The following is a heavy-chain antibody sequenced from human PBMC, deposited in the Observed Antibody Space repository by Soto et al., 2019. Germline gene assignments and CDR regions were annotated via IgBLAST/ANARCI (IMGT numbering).Heavy chain of an antibody. CDR3: AKTPVTHAAAGRGGGGSLAS. CDR2: ISGSGGST. CDR1: GFTFSTYA. V-gene: IGHV3-23*01. J-gene: IGHJ5*02. Sequence: EVQLLESGGGVVQPGGSLRLSCAASGFTFSTYAMTWVRQAPGKGLEWVSAISGSGGSTYYADSVKGRFTISRDNSKNTGYLQVNSLRAGDTAVYYCAKTPVTHAAAGRGGGGSLASWGQGTLVTVSS. D-gene: IGHD6-13*01.